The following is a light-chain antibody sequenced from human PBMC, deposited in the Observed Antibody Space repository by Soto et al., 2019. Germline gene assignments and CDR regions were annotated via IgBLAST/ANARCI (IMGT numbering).Light chain of an antibody. V-gene: IGLV2-8*01. Sequence: QSVLTQPPSASGSPGQSVTISCTGTSSDVGGYNYVSWYQQHPGKAPKLMIYEVSKRPSGVPDRFSGSKSGNTASLTVSGLQAEDEADYYCSSYAGSNKVFGGGIKVTVL. CDR3: SSYAGSNKV. CDR1: SSDVGGYNY. CDR2: EVS. J-gene: IGLJ2*01.